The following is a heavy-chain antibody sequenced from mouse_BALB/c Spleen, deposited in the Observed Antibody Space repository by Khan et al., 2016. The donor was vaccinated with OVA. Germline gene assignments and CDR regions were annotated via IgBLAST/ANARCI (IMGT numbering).Heavy chain of an antibody. CDR2: IDPSTDYT. D-gene: IGHD2-5*01. J-gene: IGHJ3*01. Sequence: QVQLKQPGAELVKPGASVKMSCKASGYTFTAYCVYWVKQRPGQGLEWIGYIDPSTDYTEYNERFKDKATMTTDKSSSTAYMQLSSLTSEDSAVYYCARRGFYSIFAYWGQGTLVTVSA. V-gene: IGHV1-7*01. CDR1: GYTFTAYC. CDR3: ARRGFYSIFAY.